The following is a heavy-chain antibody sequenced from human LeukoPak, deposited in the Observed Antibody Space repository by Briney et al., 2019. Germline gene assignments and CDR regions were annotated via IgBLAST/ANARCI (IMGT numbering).Heavy chain of an antibody. CDR3: ARVVHYGSGPAVG. CDR2: ISSSGDTI. V-gene: IGHV3-11*01. Sequence: PGGSLRLSCVASGFPFSDYYMSWIRQAPGRGLEWVSYISSSGDTIYYADSVKGRFTISRDNAKNSVHLQMNSLRAEDTAVYYCARVVHYGSGPAVGWGQGTLVTVSS. J-gene: IGHJ4*02. D-gene: IGHD3-10*01. CDR1: GFPFSDYY.